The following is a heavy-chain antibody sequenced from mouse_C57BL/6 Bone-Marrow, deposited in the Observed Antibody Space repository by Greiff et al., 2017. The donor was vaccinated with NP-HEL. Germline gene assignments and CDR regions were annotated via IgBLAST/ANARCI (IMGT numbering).Heavy chain of an antibody. CDR1: GYSFTGYY. Sequence: VQLQQSGPELVKPGASVKISCKASGYSFTGYYMNWVKQSPEKSLEWIGEINPSTGGTTYNKKFKAKATLTVDKSSSTAYMQLKSLTSEDSAVYYCARYDYGSSYDWYFDVWGTGTTVTVSS. J-gene: IGHJ1*03. V-gene: IGHV1-42*01. CDR2: INPSTGGT. CDR3: ARYDYGSSYDWYFDV. D-gene: IGHD1-1*01.